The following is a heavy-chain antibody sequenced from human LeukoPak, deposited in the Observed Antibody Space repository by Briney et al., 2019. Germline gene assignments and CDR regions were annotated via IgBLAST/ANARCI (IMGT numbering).Heavy chain of an antibody. Sequence: SETLSLTCTVSGGSISSYYWSWIRQPPGKGLEWIGYIYYSGSTNYNSSLKSRVTISVDTSKNQFSLKLSSVTAADTAVYYCARVGAGELSSNAFDYWGQGTLVTVSS. CDR3: ARVGAGELSSNAFDY. D-gene: IGHD3-16*02. CDR1: GGSISSYY. V-gene: IGHV4-59*01. CDR2: IYYSGST. J-gene: IGHJ4*02.